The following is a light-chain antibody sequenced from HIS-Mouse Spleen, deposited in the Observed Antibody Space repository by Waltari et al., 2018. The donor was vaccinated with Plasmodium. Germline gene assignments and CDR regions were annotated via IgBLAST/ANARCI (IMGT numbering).Light chain of an antibody. Sequence: EIVLTQSPATLSLPPGERATLSCMTSQRVSSYLAWYQQKPGQAPRLRIYDASNRATGIAARFSGSVSGTDVTLTISILEPEDFAGYYCQQRSNWPSLTLGGGTKVEIK. CDR3: QQRSNWPSLT. V-gene: IGKV3-11*01. CDR2: DAS. J-gene: IGKJ4*01. CDR1: QRVSSY.